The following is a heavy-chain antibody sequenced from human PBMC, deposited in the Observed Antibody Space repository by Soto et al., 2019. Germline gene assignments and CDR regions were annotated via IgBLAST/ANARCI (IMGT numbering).Heavy chain of an antibody. CDR1: GFTFSTYG. J-gene: IGHJ4*02. D-gene: IGHD1-1*01. CDR2: ISYDGNNK. CDR3: AKSVYNWNDGFFDY. V-gene: IGHV3-30*18. Sequence: GGSLRLSCAASGFTFSTYGMHWVRQAPGKGLEWVAVISYDGNNKYYADSVKGRFTISRDNSKNPLYLQMSSLRAEDTAVYYCAKSVYNWNDGFFDYWGQGTLVTVSS.